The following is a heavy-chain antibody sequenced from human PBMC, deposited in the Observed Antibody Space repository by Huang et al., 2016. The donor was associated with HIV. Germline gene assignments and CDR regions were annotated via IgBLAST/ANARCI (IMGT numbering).Heavy chain of an antibody. V-gene: IGHV4-39*01. J-gene: IGHJ4*02. Sequence: QLQLQESGPGLVKPSETLSLTCTVSGGSIRSDNYYWGWIRQPPGKGLEWIGSISYTGSPYYHPSLKSPVTITVDTSKNQFSLKMRSVTAADTAVYYCARLPGSITMIRGVITDPYWGQGTLVTVSS. D-gene: IGHD3-10*01. CDR3: ARLPGSITMIRGVITDPY. CDR2: ISYTGSP. CDR1: GGSIRSDNYY.